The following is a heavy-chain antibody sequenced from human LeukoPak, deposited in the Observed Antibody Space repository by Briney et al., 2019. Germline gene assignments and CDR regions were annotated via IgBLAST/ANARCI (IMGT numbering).Heavy chain of an antibody. J-gene: IGHJ4*02. CDR2: INHSGST. D-gene: IGHD1-20*01. CDR1: GGSTSSDY. CDR3: ASYQRHNWNY. V-gene: IGHV4-34*01. Sequence: NPSETLSLTCTVSGGSTSSDYWSWIRQSPGKGLEWIGEINHSGSTNYNPSLKSRVTISVDTSKNQFSLKLSSVTAADTAVYYCASYQRHNWNYWGQGTLVTVSS.